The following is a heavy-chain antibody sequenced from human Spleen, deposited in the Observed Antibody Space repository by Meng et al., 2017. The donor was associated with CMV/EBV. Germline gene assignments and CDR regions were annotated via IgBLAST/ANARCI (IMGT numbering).Heavy chain of an antibody. D-gene: IGHD1-1*01. V-gene: IGHV3-30-3*02. Sequence: HVECVGFGGGGVQPGRSLRLSCAAFGFTFSSYAMHCVRQAPGKWLEWVAVTSYDGSNKSSADSVKGRFTISRDNSKNTLYLQMNSLRAEDTAVYYCAKLGGTPDYWGQGTLVTVSS. J-gene: IGHJ4*02. CDR3: AKLGGTPDY. CDR1: GFTFSSYA. CDR2: TSYDGSNK.